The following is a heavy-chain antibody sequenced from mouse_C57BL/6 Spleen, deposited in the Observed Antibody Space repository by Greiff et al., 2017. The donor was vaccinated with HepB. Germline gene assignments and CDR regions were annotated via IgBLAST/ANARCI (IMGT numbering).Heavy chain of an antibody. CDR1: GYTFTDYY. V-gene: IGHV1-26*01. CDR3: ARSPYYAMDY. J-gene: IGHJ4*01. CDR2: INPNNGGT. Sequence: EVQLQQSGPELVKPGASVKISCKASGYTFTDYYMNWVKQSHGKSLEWIGDINPNNGGTSYNQKFKGKATLTVDKSSSTAYMELRSLTSEDSAVYYCARSPYYAMDYWGQGTSATVSS.